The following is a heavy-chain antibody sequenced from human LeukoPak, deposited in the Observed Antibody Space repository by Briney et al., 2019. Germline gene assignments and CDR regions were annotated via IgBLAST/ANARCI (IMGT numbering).Heavy chain of an antibody. CDR2: ISSSSSYI. J-gene: IGHJ6*02. D-gene: IGHD3-3*01. V-gene: IGHV3-21*01. CDR3: ARDVLRFLEWLSHYYYYGMDV. Sequence: PGGSLRLSCAASGFTFSSYSMNWVRQAPGKGLEWVSSISSSSSYIYYADSVKGRFTISRDNAKNSLYLQMNSLRAEDTAVYYCARDVLRFLEWLSHYYYYGMDVWGQGTTVTVSS. CDR1: GFTFSSYS.